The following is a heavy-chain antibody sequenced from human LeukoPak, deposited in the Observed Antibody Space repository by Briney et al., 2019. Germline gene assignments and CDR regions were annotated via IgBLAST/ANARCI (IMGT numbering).Heavy chain of an antibody. J-gene: IGHJ4*02. D-gene: IGHD4-17*01. V-gene: IGHV1-69*04. Sequence: VASVKVSCKASGGTFSSYTISWVRQAPGQGLEWMGRIIPILGIANYAQKFQGRVTITADKSTSTAYMELSSLRSEDTAVYYCAREDTNDYGDYGVDYWGQGTLVTASS. CDR1: GGTFSSYT. CDR2: IIPILGIA. CDR3: AREDTNDYGDYGVDY.